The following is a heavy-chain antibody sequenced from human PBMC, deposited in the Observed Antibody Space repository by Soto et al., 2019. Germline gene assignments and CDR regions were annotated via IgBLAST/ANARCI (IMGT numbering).Heavy chain of an antibody. V-gene: IGHV4-34*01. CDR3: AKTRPWRGNWWARRDYVMDV. CDR1: GGSLIGNY. D-gene: IGHD2-8*02. Sequence: QVQLQQWGTGLLRPSETLSLTCAVYGGSLIGNYWTWVRQPPGKGLEWIGEINHSGSTNLNPSLKSRVTISLDMSKNQFSLKMTSVTAADTAVYYCAKTRPWRGNWWARRDYVMDVWGQGTTVTVSS. J-gene: IGHJ6*02. CDR2: INHSGST.